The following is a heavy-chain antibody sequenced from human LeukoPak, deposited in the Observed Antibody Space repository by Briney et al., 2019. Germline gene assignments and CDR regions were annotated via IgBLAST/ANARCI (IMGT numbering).Heavy chain of an antibody. CDR1: GGSISDYY. CDR2: IYYSGST. J-gene: IGHJ4*02. D-gene: IGHD5-18*01. V-gene: IGHV4-59*01. Sequence: SETLSLTCTVSGGSISDYYWNWIRQPPGKGLEWIGYIYYSGSTNYNPSLKSRVTISVDTSKNQFSLKLSSVTAADTAVYYCARDRGYTYGLDYWGQGTLVTVSS. CDR3: ARDRGYTYGLDY.